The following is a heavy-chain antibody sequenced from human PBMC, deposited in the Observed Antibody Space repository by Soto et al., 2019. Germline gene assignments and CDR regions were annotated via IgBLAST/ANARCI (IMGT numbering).Heavy chain of an antibody. CDR1: GGSFTGYY. J-gene: IGHJ6*02. CDR3: ARTGGMDL. Sequence: QVQLQQWGAGLLKPSETLSLTCAVYGGSFTGYYWSWLRQPPGKGPEWIGEINHSGSTKYNPSLENRVTISVDTSKNQFSLRLNSVSAADTAVDYCARTGGMDLWSQGATVTVSS. V-gene: IGHV4-34*01. CDR2: INHSGST.